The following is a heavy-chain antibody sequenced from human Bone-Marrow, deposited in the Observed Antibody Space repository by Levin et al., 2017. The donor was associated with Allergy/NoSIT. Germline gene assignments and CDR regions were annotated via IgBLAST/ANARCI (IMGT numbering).Heavy chain of an antibody. V-gene: IGHV4-59*01. D-gene: IGHD3-10*01. J-gene: IGHJ6*03. CDR3: ARGPDYGPARCYHMDV. CDR1: GGSINNYY. CDR2: IYYNGNT. Sequence: SETLSLTCAVSGGSINNYYWNWIRRPPGKGLEWIGYIYYNGNTNYNPSLKSRVTISLDTSKNQVSLELSSVTAADTAVYYCARGPDYGPARCYHMDVWGKGTTVTVSS.